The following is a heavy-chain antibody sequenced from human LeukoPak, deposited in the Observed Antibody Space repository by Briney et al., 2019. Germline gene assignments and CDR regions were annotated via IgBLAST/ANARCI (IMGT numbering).Heavy chain of an antibody. V-gene: IGHV3-11*04. D-gene: IGHD3-3*01. CDR1: GFTFSDYY. CDR3: ARLYYDFWSGYHLDYYYYMDV. CDR2: ISSSGSTI. J-gene: IGHJ6*03. Sequence: GGSLRLPCAASGFTFSDYYMSWIRQAPGKGLEWVSYISSSGSTIYYADPVKGRFTISRDNAKNSLYLQMNSLRAEDTAVYYCARLYYDFWSGYHLDYYYYMDVWGKGTTVTVSS.